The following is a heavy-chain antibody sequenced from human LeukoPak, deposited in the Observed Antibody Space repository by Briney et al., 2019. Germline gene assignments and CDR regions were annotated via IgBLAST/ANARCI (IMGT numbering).Heavy chain of an antibody. CDR2: IYYSGST. J-gene: IGHJ4*02. D-gene: IGHD2-15*01. CDR3: ARAYCSGGSCYSVDY. V-gene: IGHV4-39*07. Sequence: SETLSLTCTVSGGSLRSSSYYWGWVRQPPGKGLEWIGSIYYSGSTYYNPSLKSRVTISVDTSKNQFSLKLSSVTAADTAVYYCARAYCSGGSCYSVDYWGQGTLVTVSS. CDR1: GGSLRSSSYY.